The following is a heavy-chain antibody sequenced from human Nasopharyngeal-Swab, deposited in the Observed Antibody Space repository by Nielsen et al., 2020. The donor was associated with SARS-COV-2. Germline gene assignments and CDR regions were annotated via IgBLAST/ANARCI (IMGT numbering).Heavy chain of an antibody. CDR3: ARESGVSSTSPFDC. CDR1: GFTFSNYD. D-gene: IGHD2-2*01. CDR2: MWYAGSSE. Sequence: GESLKISCTASGFTFSNYDIHWLRQTPGKGLEWVAVMWYAGSSERYADSVKGRFTISRDISKNTLYLQMNSLRAEDTAVYYCARESGVSSTSPFDCWGRGTLVTVPS. V-gene: IGHV3-33*01. J-gene: IGHJ4*02.